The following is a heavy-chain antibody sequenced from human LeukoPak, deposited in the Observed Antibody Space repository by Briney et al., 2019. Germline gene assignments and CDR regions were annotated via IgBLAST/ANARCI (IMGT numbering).Heavy chain of an antibody. CDR3: ARLGYSSSWYKIDY. CDR2: IYSSGST. Sequence: SETLSLTCTVSGGSISSYHWNWIRQPPGKGPEWIGYIYSSGSTNYNPSLESRVTISVDTSKNLFSLKLSSVTAADTAVYYCARLGYSSSWYKIDYWGQGTLVTVSS. D-gene: IGHD6-13*01. CDR1: GGSISSYH. J-gene: IGHJ4*02. V-gene: IGHV4-59*08.